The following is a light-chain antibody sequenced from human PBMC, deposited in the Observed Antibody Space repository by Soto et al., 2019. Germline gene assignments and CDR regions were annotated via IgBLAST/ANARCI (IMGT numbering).Light chain of an antibody. V-gene: IGLV3-1*01. Sequence: SYELTQPPSVSVSPGQTARIPCSGAKLGDKYASWYQQKPRQSPVVVISEDDKRPSGITERFSGSNSGNTATLTISGTQAIDEADYYCQAWDSSTAIFGGGTKLTVL. CDR1: KLGDKY. CDR2: EDD. J-gene: IGLJ2*01. CDR3: QAWDSSTAI.